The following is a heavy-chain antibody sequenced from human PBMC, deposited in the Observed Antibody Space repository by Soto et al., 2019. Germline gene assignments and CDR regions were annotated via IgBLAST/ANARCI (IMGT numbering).Heavy chain of an antibody. CDR2: IYPGDSDT. CDR1: GFSFTSYW. V-gene: IGHV5-51*01. J-gene: IGHJ3*02. Sequence: DSLTISRKGSGFSFTSYWIGLVRQMPGKGLEWMGIIYPGDSDTRYSPSFQGQVTISADKSISTAYLQWSSLKASDTAMYYCARRGAVAPSDAFDIWGQGTMVTVSS. CDR3: ARRGAVAPSDAFDI. D-gene: IGHD6-19*01.